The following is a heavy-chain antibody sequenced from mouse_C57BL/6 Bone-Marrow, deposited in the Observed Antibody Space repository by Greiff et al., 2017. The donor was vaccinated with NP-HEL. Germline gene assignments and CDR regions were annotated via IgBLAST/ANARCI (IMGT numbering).Heavy chain of an antibody. CDR1: GYEFSNYW. CDR2: IYPGDGDT. J-gene: IGHJ3*01. CDR3: ARGAY. V-gene: IGHV1-80*01. Sequence: VQLQQSGAELVKPGASVKISCKASGYEFSNYWMNWVKQRPGKGLEWIGQIYPGDGDTNYNGKCKDKATLTADKSSSTAYMQLSRLTSGDSAVYFCARGAYWGQGTLVTVSA.